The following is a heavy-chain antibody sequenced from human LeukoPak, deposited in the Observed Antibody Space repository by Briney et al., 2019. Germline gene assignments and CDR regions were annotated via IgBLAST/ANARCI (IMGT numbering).Heavy chain of an antibody. CDR2: INHSGST. CDR1: GGSFSGYY. J-gene: IGHJ5*02. V-gene: IGHV4-34*01. D-gene: IGHD3-3*01. Sequence: NPSETLSLTCAVYGGSFSGYYWSWIRQPPGKGLEWIGEINHSGSTNYNPSLKSRVTISVDTSKNQFSLKLGSVTAADTAVYYCARGDFWSGYPPTPNWFDPWGQGTLVTVSS. CDR3: ARGDFWSGYPPTPNWFDP.